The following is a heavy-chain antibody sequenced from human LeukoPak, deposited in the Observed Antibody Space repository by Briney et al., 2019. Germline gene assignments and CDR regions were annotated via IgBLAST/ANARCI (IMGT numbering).Heavy chain of an antibody. J-gene: IGHJ6*02. CDR1: GFTFSSYS. V-gene: IGHV3-21*01. CDR2: ISSSSSYI. CDR3: ARDSANCGGDCYLFDYYYYGMDV. D-gene: IGHD2-21*02. Sequence: PGGSLRLSCAASGFTFSSYSMNWVRQAPGKGLEWVSSISSSSSYIYYADSVKGRFTISRDNAKNSLYLQMNSLRAEDTAVYYCARDSANCGGDCYLFDYYYYGMDVWGQGTTVTVSS.